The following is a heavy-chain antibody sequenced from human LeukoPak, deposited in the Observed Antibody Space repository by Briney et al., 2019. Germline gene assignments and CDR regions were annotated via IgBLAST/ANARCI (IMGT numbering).Heavy chain of an antibody. Sequence: EASVKVSCKASGYTFTGYYMLWVRQTPGQGLEWMGWINPNSGGTNYAQKFQGRVTMTTDTSMSTAYMELSRLTSDDTAVYYCARAGGRSWFDPWGQGTLVTVSS. CDR1: GYTFTGYY. CDR3: ARAGGRSWFDP. J-gene: IGHJ5*02. V-gene: IGHV1-2*02. CDR2: INPNSGGT.